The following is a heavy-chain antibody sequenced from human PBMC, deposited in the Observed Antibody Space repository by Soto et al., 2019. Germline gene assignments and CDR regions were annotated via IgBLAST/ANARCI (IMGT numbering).Heavy chain of an antibody. V-gene: IGHV3-23*01. J-gene: IGHJ6*02. Sequence: EVQLLESGGGLVQPGGSLRLSCAASGFTFSSYAMSWVRQAPGKGLEWVSAISGSGGSTYYADSVKGRFTISRDNSKNTTQLQQNNLRADDTAVLYCATGGGRPSYYYYGMDVWGQGTTVTVSS. CDR1: GFTFSSYA. CDR3: ATGGGRPSYYYYGMDV. CDR2: ISGSGGST. D-gene: IGHD2-15*01.